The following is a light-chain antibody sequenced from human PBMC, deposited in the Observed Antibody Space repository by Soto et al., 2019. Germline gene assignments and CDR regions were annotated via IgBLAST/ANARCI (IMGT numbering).Light chain of an antibody. Sequence: QSVLTQPASVSGSPGQSITISCTGISSDIDDYRYVSWYQQHPGKAPKLMIYDVSNRPSGVSNRFSGSKSGNTASLTISGLQAEDEADYYCSSYTSSSTVFGGGTKLTVL. CDR1: SSDIDDYRY. CDR3: SSYTSSSTV. J-gene: IGLJ2*01. V-gene: IGLV2-14*01. CDR2: DVS.